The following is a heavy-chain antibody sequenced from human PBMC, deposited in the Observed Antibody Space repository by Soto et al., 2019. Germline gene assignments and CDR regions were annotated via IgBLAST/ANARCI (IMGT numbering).Heavy chain of an antibody. CDR3: GLLSGLQLGPYNWFDP. J-gene: IGHJ5*02. V-gene: IGHV5-51*01. Sequence: GESLKISCKGSGFRFTSYYIAWVRQMPGKGLEWMGSIYPGDYNTRYSPSFQGQVTISADRSISTAYLQWSSLKASDTAMYYCGLLSGLQLGPYNWFDPWGQGTLVTVSS. CDR2: IYPGDYNT. CDR1: GFRFTSYY. D-gene: IGHD4-4*01.